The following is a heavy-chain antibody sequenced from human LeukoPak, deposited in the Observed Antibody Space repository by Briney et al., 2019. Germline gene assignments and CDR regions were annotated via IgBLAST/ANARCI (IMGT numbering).Heavy chain of an antibody. CDR3: ARLTYYYDSSGSKNWFDP. D-gene: IGHD3-22*01. Sequence: SETLSLTCTVSGGSISSSSYYWGWIRQPPGKGLEWIGSIYYSGSTYYNPSLKSRVTISVDTSKNQFSLKLSSVTAADTAVYYCARLTYYYDSSGSKNWFDPWGQGTLVTVPS. CDR2: IYYSGST. J-gene: IGHJ5*02. V-gene: IGHV4-39*07. CDR1: GGSISSSSYY.